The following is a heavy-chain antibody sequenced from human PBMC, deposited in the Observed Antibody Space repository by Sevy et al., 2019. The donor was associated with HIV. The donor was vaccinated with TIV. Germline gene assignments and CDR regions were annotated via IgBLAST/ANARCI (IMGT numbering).Heavy chain of an antibody. CDR2: ISGSGGSGDKT. J-gene: IGHJ4*02. Sequence: GGSLRLSCAASGFTFSSYAMNWVRQAPGKGLEWVSGISGSGGSGDKTNYADAGKGRFTISRDDSKNSLYLQLNSLRAEDTALYYCARKYDSSGYFDYWGQGTLVTVSS. CDR1: GFTFSSYA. V-gene: IGHV3-23*01. D-gene: IGHD3-22*01. CDR3: ARKYDSSGYFDY.